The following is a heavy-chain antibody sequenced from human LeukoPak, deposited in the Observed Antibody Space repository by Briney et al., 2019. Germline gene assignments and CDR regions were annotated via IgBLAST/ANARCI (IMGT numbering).Heavy chain of an antibody. J-gene: IGHJ3*02. D-gene: IGHD1-26*01. CDR2: IYYSGST. CDR3: ARDIVGATAFDI. Sequence: SETLSLTCTVSGGSISSGGYYWSWIRQHPGKGLEWIGYIYYSGSTYYNPSLKSRVTISVDTSKNQFSLKLSSVTAADTAVYYCARDIVGATAFDIWGQGTMVTVSS. CDR1: GGSISSGGYY. V-gene: IGHV4-31*03.